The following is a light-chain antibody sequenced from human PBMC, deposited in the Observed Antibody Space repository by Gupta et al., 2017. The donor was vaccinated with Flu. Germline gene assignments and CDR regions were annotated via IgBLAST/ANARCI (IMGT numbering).Light chain of an antibody. CDR1: QSVSSSY. J-gene: IGKJ1*01. V-gene: IGKV3-20*01. CDR2: GAS. CDR3: QQYGSEWGT. Sequence: EIVLTQSPGTLSLSPGERATLSCRASQSVSSSYLAWYQQKPGQAPRLLIYGASSRATGIPDRFSGSGSGTDFTLTISRLEPEDFAVDYCQQYGSEWGTFGQGTKVEIK.